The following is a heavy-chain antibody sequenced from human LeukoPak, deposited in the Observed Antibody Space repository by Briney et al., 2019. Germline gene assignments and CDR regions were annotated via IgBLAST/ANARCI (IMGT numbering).Heavy chain of an antibody. CDR1: GFTVSSNY. D-gene: IGHD4-17*01. V-gene: IGHV3-66*01. Sequence: GGSLRLSCAASGFTVSSNYMSRVRQAPGKGLEWVSVIYSGGSTYYADSVKGRFTISRDNSKNTLYPQMNSLRAEDTAVYYCARDGDYGDYVPFDYWGQGTLVTVSS. CDR2: IYSGGST. CDR3: ARDGDYGDYVPFDY. J-gene: IGHJ4*02.